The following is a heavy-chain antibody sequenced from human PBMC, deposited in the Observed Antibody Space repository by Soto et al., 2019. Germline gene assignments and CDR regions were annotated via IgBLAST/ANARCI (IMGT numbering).Heavy chain of an antibody. CDR2: VSYRGSA. D-gene: IGHD6-13*01. CDR1: GDSVNNTNYY. J-gene: IGHJ5*02. Sequence: QLRLQESGPGLVKPSETLSLTCTVTGDSVNNTNYYWGWIRQSPGKGLEWIGSVSYRGSAYYNPSLKSRVTLSVHTSRNHFSLILTSVTAADTALYYWGVENSAAPMIWFAPWGPGTRVNVSS. CDR3: GVENSAAPMIWFAP. V-gene: IGHV4-39*01.